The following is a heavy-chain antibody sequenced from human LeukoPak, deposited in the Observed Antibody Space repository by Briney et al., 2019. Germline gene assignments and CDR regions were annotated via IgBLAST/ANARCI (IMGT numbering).Heavy chain of an antibody. J-gene: IGHJ4*02. Sequence: PGGSLRLSCAASGFTFSSYSMNWVRQAPGKGLEWVSSISSSSSYIYYADSVKGRFTISRDNAKNSLYLQMNSLRAEDSAVYYCARYSGGSGKVDYWGQGTLVTVSS. CDR3: ARYSGGSGKVDY. CDR2: ISSSSSYI. CDR1: GFTFSSYS. D-gene: IGHD2-15*01. V-gene: IGHV3-21*01.